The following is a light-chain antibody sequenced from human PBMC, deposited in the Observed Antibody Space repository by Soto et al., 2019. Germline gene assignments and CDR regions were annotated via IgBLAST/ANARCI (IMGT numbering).Light chain of an antibody. CDR2: DVS. V-gene: IGLV2-8*01. CDR3: SSYAGSNNYV. J-gene: IGLJ1*01. Sequence: QSVLTQPASVSGSPGQSITISCTGTSSDVGGYNYVSWYQQHPGKAPKLMIFDVSKRPSGVPDRFSGSKSGNTASLTVFGLQAEDEADYYCSSYAGSNNYVLGTGTKVTVL. CDR1: SSDVGGYNY.